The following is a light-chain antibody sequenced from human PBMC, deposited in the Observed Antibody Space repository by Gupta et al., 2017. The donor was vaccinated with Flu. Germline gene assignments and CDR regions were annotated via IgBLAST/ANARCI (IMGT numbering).Light chain of an antibody. J-gene: IGLJ2*01. CDR2: DDS. Sequence: YVLTPPPSVSVAPGQTSRITCGGNNIGSKSVHGYQQKPGQAPVLVVYDDSDRPSGSPERFSGSNSGNTATLTITRVEAGDEADYYWQAWESSRAHWVFGGGTKLTVL. V-gene: IGLV3-21*02. CDR3: QAWESSRAHWV. CDR1: NIGSKS.